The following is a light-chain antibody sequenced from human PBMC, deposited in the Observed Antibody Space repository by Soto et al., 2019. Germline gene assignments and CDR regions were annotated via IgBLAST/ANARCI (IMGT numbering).Light chain of an antibody. J-gene: IGKJ1*01. V-gene: IGKV3-11*01. CDR1: QSVSSY. CDR3: QQRAYWPRT. Sequence: EIVLTQSPATLSVSPGERVTLSCRASQSVSSYLAWYQQRPGQAPKLLIYDASNRAAGIPARFSGSGSGTDFTLTISSLEPDDFAVYYCQQRAYWPRTFGQGTKVDNK. CDR2: DAS.